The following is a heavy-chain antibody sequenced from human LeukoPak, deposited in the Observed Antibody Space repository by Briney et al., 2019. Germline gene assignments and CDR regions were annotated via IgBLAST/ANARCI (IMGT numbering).Heavy chain of an antibody. D-gene: IGHD3-16*01. CDR1: GFTFSSYS. V-gene: IGHV3-48*01. CDR3: ATRGELYYY. CDR2: ISSSSSTI. Sequence: GGSLRLSCEASGFTFSSYSMNWVRQAPGKGLEWVSYISSSSSTIYYADSVKGRFTISRDNAKNSLYLQMNSLGAEDTAVYYCATRGELYYYWGQGTLVTVSS. J-gene: IGHJ4*02.